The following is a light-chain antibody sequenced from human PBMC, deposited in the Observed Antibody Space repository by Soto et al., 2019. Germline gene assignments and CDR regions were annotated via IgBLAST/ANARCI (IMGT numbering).Light chain of an antibody. CDR1: QDITNW. CDR2: DVF. Sequence: DIQMTQSPTSLSASVGESVTITCQASQDITNWVSWYEVKAGKAPNLLIYDVFKLERGVPSRFSGRRSGTDFTVTISGLQPEVVATYYCQQCDDFPFSCGGGTKIEI. J-gene: IGKJ4*01. V-gene: IGKV1-33*01. CDR3: QQCDDFPFS.